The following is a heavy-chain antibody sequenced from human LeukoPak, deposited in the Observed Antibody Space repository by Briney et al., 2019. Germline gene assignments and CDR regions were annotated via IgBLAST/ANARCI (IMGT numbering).Heavy chain of an antibody. Sequence: GGSLRVSCAASGFTFSSYGMHWVRQAPGKGLEWVAFIRFDGSNKYYADSVKGRFTISRDNSKNTLYLQMNSLRAEDTAVFYCAKESVWFGESNPFDYWGQGTLVTVSS. CDR2: IRFDGSNK. J-gene: IGHJ4*02. CDR3: AKESVWFGESNPFDY. V-gene: IGHV3-30*02. D-gene: IGHD3-10*01. CDR1: GFTFSSYG.